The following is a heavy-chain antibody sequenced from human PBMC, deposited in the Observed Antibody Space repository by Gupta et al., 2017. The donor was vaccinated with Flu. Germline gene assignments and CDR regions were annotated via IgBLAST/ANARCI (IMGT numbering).Heavy chain of an antibody. CDR1: GGSFSGYY. J-gene: IGHJ6*02. Sequence: QVQLQQWGAGLLKPSETLSLTCAVYGGSFSGYYWSWIRQPPGKGLEWIGEINHSGSTNYNPSLKSRVTISVDTSKNQFSLKLSSVTAADTAVYYCARGGRSLGGNSHSYYYYGMDVWGQGTTVTVSS. V-gene: IGHV4-34*01. CDR2: INHSGST. CDR3: ARGGRSLGGNSHSYYYYGMDV. D-gene: IGHD4-23*01.